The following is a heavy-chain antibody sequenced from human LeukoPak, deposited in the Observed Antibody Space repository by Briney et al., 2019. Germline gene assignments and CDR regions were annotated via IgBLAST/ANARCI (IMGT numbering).Heavy chain of an antibody. V-gene: IGHV3-30*03. D-gene: IGHD1-26*01. J-gene: IGHJ3*02. CDR1: GFTFSSYG. CDR3: ARVGSYYAHAFDI. Sequence: GGSLRLSCAASGFTFSSYGMHWVRQAPGKGLEWVAVISYDGSNKYYADSVKGRFTISRDNSKNTLYLQMNSLRAEDTAVYYCARVGSYYAHAFDIWGQGTMVAVSS. CDR2: ISYDGSNK.